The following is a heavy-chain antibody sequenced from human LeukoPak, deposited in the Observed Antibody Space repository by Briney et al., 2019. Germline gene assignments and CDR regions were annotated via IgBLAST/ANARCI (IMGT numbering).Heavy chain of an antibody. D-gene: IGHD2-2*01. CDR3: FVVVPAAIILDV. Sequence: SQTLSLTCTVSGGSISSSSYYWGWIRQPPGKGLEWIGSIYYSGSTYYNPSLKSRVTISVDTSKNQFSLKLSSVTAADTAVYYCFVVVPAAIILDVWGKGTTVTVSS. CDR1: GGSISSSSYY. CDR2: IYYSGST. V-gene: IGHV4-39*01. J-gene: IGHJ6*04.